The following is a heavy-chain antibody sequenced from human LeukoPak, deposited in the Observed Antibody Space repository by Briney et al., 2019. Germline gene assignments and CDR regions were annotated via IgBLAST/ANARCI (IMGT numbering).Heavy chain of an antibody. CDR3: AKDPLYYDFWSGYSSHFDY. CDR1: GFTFSSYG. V-gene: IGHV3-30*02. J-gene: IGHJ4*02. Sequence: GGSLRLSCAAPGFTFSSYGMHWVRQAPGKGLEWVAFIRYDGSNKYYADSVKGRFTISRDNSKNTLYLQMNSLRAEDTAVYYCAKDPLYYDFWSGYSSHFDYWGQGTLVTVSS. D-gene: IGHD3-3*01. CDR2: IRYDGSNK.